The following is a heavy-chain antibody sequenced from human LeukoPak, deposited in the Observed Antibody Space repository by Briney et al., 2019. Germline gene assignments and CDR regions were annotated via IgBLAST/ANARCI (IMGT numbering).Heavy chain of an antibody. CDR1: GYTFTGYY. D-gene: IGHD6-13*01. V-gene: IGHV1-2*02. CDR3: ARDGIAAAGTRNWFDP. Sequence: ASVKVSCKACGYTFTGYYMHWVRQAPGQGLEWMGWINLNSGGTNYAQRFQGRVTMTRDTSISTAYMELSRLRSDDTAVYYCARDGIAAAGTRNWFDPWGQGTLVTVSS. CDR2: INLNSGGT. J-gene: IGHJ5*02.